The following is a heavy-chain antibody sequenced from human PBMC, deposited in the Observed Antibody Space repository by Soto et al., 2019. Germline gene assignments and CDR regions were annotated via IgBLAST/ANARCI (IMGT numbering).Heavy chain of an antibody. CDR1: GFTFSSYA. CDR3: ASGSIKEFSSEHDY. V-gene: IGHV3-30-3*01. CDR2: ISHDGSNK. J-gene: IGHJ4*02. Sequence: QVQLVESGGGVVQPGRSLRLSCAASGFTFSSYAMHWVRQAPGKGLEWVAVISHDGSNKYYADSVKGRFTISRDNSKNTLYLQMNSLRAEDTAVYYCASGSIKEFSSEHDYWGQGTLVTVSS. D-gene: IGHD2-2*03.